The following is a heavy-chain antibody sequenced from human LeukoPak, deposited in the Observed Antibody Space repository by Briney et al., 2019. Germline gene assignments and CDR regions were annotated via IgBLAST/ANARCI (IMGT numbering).Heavy chain of an antibody. D-gene: IGHD5-24*01. CDR2: IKPNSGGT. V-gene: IGHV1-2*02. Sequence: ASVKVSCKASGYSFADYYMHWVRQAPGQGLEWMGWIKPNSGGTRSAQKFQGRVTMTRDTSISTAYLEMSGLGSDDSAVYYCAREGDEDLATSDGSGAFDIWGQGTTVIVSS. CDR3: AREGDEDLATSDGSGAFDI. J-gene: IGHJ3*02. CDR1: GYSFADYY.